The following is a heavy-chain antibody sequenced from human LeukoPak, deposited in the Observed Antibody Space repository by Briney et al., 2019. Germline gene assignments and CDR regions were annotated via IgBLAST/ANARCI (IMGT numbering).Heavy chain of an antibody. CDR2: LYYNGDT. V-gene: IGHV4-59*12. D-gene: IGHD3-22*01. CDR3: ARGIEYYYDSSTPDAFDI. CDR1: GDSMTSSY. J-gene: IGHJ3*02. Sequence: SETLSLTCSVSGDSMTSSYWSWIRQPPGKGLEWIGYLYYNGDTASNPSLKSRATTSLDMSKNQFYLRMNSVTAADTAVYYCARGIEYYYDSSTPDAFDIWGQGTMVTVSS.